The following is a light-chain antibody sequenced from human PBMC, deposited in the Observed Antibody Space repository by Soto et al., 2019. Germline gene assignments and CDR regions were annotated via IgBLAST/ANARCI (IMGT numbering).Light chain of an antibody. Sequence: DIQMTQSPPSLSASVGDRVTISCRASQRITNSLNWYQQKPGKAPKLLIFSASNLQGGVPSRFSGSGSGTDFTLTISSLQPEDFASYYCQQSYSTRWTFGQGTKVDIK. V-gene: IGKV1-39*01. J-gene: IGKJ1*01. CDR2: SAS. CDR3: QQSYSTRWT. CDR1: QRITNS.